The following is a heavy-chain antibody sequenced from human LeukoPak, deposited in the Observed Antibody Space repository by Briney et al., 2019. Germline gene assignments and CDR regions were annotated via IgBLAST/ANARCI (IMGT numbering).Heavy chain of an antibody. Sequence: GGSLRLSCAASGFTFSDHYMDWVRQAPGKGLEWVGRTRNKANSYTTEYAASVKGRFTISRDDSKNSLYLQMNSLKTEDTAVYYCAREDHSNYEYWGQGTLVTVSS. V-gene: IGHV3-72*01. D-gene: IGHD4-11*01. J-gene: IGHJ4*02. CDR3: AREDHSNYEY. CDR1: GFTFSDHY. CDR2: TRNKANSYTT.